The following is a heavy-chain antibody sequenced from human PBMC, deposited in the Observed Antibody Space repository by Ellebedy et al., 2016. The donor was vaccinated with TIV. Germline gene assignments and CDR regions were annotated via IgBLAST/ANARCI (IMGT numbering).Heavy chain of an antibody. CDR3: AGYGWPANFDP. CDR1: GFTFSSYW. D-gene: IGHD2-15*01. CDR2: INSDGSTT. V-gene: IGHV3-74*01. Sequence: GESLKISXAASGFTFSSYWMHWVRQVPGKGLVWVSRINSDGSTTYYADSVKGRFTISRDNSKNSLYLQMNSLRAEDTAVYYCAGYGWPANFDPWGQGILVTVSS. J-gene: IGHJ5*02.